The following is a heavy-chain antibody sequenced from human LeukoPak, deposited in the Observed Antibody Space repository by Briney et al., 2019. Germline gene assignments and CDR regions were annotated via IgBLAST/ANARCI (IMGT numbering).Heavy chain of an antibody. CDR1: GFTFSYYD. Sequence: GGSLRLSCAASGFTFSYYDMGWVRQDPGKGLEWVSAISTYGDRTYYSDSVKGRFPIYRDNSQNTMFLQMNSLRADDTATYYCASLRGPDAGLFRGISDFWGEGSLVSVSS. CDR2: ISTYGDRT. CDR3: ASLRGPDAGLFRGISDF. D-gene: IGHD3-3*01. J-gene: IGHJ4*02. V-gene: IGHV3-23*01.